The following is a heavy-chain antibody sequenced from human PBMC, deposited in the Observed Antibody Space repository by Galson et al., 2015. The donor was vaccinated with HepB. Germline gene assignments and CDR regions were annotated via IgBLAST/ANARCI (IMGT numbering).Heavy chain of an antibody. CDR3: ARNRGNNDFDS. CDR2: IYRNGLTI. Sequence: MTWVRQAPGKGLEWVSYIYRNGLTIYYADSVKGRFTISRDNAKNSLYLQMNSLRAADTAVYYCARNRGNNDFDSWGQGILVTVSS. D-gene: IGHD4-23*01. V-gene: IGHV3-48*03. J-gene: IGHJ4*02.